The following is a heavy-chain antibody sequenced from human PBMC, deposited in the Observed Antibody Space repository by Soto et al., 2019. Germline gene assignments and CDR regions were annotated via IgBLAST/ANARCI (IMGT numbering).Heavy chain of an antibody. D-gene: IGHD6-19*01. CDR2: IIPIFGTA. V-gene: IGHV1-69*13. CDR1: GGTFSSYA. J-gene: IGHJ6*02. CDR3: ARVGIAVAGRRRNYYYGMDV. Sequence: ASVKVSCKASGGTFSSYAISWVRQAPGQGLEWMGGIIPIFGTANYAQKFQGRVTITADESTSTAYMELSSLRSEDTAVYYCARVGIAVAGRRRNYYYGMDVWGQGTTVTVSS.